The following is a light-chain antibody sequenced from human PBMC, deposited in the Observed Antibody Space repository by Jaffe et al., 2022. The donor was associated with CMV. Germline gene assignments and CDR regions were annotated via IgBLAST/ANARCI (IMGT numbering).Light chain of an antibody. CDR2: KVS. Sequence: DVVMTQSPLSLPVTLGQPASISCTSSQSLVASDGNTYLNWFQQRPGQSPRRLIYKVSQRASGVPDRFSGSGSGIDFTLKISRVEVEDIGVYYCMQGIYWPITFGQGTRLDIK. J-gene: IGKJ5*01. CDR3: MQGIYWPIT. CDR1: QSLVASDGNTY. V-gene: IGKV2-30*01.